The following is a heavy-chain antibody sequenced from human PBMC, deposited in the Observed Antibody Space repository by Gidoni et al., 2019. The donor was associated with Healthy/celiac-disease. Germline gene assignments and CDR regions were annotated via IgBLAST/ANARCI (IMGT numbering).Heavy chain of an antibody. CDR3: ARRAYGSGSYFDY. CDR2: IYHSGST. CDR1: GGSISSGGYS. V-gene: IGHV4-30-2*01. Sequence: QLQLQESGSGLVKPSQTLSLTCAVSGGSISSGGYSWSWIRQPPGKGLEWSGYIYHSGSTYYNPSLKSRVTISVDRSKNQFSLKLSSVTAADTAVYYCARRAYGSGSYFDYWGQGTLVTVSS. J-gene: IGHJ4*02. D-gene: IGHD3-10*01.